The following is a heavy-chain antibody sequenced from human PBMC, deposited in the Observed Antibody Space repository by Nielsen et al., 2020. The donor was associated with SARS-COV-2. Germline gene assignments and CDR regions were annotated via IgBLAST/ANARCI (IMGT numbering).Heavy chain of an antibody. V-gene: IGHV1-3*01. CDR2: INAGNGNT. J-gene: IGHJ6*02. CDR3: ARDQVYTIFSVYYGMDV. Sequence: ASVKVSCKASGYTFTSYAMHWVRQAPGQRLEWMGWINAGNGNTKYSQKFQGRVTITRDTSASTAYMELSSLRSKDTAVYYCARDQVYTIFSVYYGMDVWGQGTTVTVSS. D-gene: IGHD3-3*01. CDR1: GYTFTSYA.